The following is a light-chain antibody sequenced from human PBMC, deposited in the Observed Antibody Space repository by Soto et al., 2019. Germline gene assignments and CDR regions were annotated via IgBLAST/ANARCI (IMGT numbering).Light chain of an antibody. Sequence: QSALTQPRSASGSPGQSVTISCTGTSSDVGAYTYVSWYQQHPGKAPKLMIYGVTERPSGVPDRFSGSKSGNTASLTVSGLQTEDEAYYYCSSYAGSNNYVFGTGTKLTVL. CDR2: GVT. J-gene: IGLJ1*01. V-gene: IGLV2-8*01. CDR3: SSYAGSNNYV. CDR1: SSDVGAYTY.